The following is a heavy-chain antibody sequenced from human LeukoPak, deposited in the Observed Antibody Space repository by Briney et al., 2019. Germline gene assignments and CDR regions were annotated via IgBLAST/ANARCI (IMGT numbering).Heavy chain of an antibody. Sequence: GASVKVSCKASRYTFTGYYMHWARQTPGQGLEWMGWINPNSGGTNYAQKFQGRVTMTRDTSISTAYMELSRLRSDDTAVYYCAIGDRWGTRGIAAAGSLDYWGQGTLVTVSS. J-gene: IGHJ4*02. CDR2: INPNSGGT. V-gene: IGHV1-2*02. D-gene: IGHD6-13*01. CDR1: RYTFTGYY. CDR3: AIGDRWGTRGIAAAGSLDY.